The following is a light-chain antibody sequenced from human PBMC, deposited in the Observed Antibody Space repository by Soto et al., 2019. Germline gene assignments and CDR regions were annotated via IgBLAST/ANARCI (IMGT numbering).Light chain of an antibody. Sequence: QSVLTQPTSPSGTPGQSVTFSCSGGNSNIGNNPLNWYQQLPGTAPKLLIYNNNQRPSGVPDRFFGSKSGTSASLAISGLQSEDEAVYYCAAWDDSLNAWLFGGGTKVTVL. J-gene: IGLJ3*02. CDR3: AAWDDSLNAWL. V-gene: IGLV1-44*01. CDR1: NSNIGNNP. CDR2: NNN.